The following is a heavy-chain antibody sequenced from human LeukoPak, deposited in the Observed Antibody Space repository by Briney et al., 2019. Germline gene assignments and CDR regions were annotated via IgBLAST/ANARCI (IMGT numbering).Heavy chain of an antibody. CDR2: ISSNGGST. J-gene: IGHJ4*02. V-gene: IGHV3-64D*06. CDR1: GFTFSSYA. D-gene: IGHD3-16*02. CDR3: VKDRYDYVWGSYRHFDY. Sequence: GGSLRLSCSASGFTFSSYAMHWVRQAPGKGLEYVSAISSNGGSTYYADSVKGRFTISRDNSKNTLYLQMSSLGAEGTAVYYCVKDRYDYVWGSYRHFDYWGQGTLVTVSS.